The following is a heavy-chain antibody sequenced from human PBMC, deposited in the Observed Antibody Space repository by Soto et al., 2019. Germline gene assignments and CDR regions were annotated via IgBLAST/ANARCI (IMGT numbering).Heavy chain of an antibody. V-gene: IGHV1-2*02. CDR2: MNPRSGGT. J-gene: IGHJ5*02. D-gene: IGHD4-4*01. CDR1: IHLHQLL. CDR3: ARSDDSTSYPLDL. Sequence: ASVKVLQGFWIHLHQLLYALVRQAPGQGLEWMGWMNPRSGGTKYAQAFQDRVTMTRDASISTAYMEVTSLRHGDTAVYFCARSDDSTSYPLDLWGPGTLVTVSS.